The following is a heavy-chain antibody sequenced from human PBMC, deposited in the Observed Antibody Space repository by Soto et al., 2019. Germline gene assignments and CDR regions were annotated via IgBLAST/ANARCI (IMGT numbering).Heavy chain of an antibody. CDR3: AREEDYYENNWFDP. Sequence: QVQLVQSGAEVKKPGSSVKVSCKASGGTFSSYTISWVRQAPGQGLEWMGRIIPILGIANYAQKFQGRVTXXAXKXXSTAYMELSSLRSEDTAVYYCAREEDYYENNWFDPWGQGTLVTVSS. V-gene: IGHV1-69*08. J-gene: IGHJ5*02. D-gene: IGHD3-22*01. CDR2: IIPILGIA. CDR1: GGTFSSYT.